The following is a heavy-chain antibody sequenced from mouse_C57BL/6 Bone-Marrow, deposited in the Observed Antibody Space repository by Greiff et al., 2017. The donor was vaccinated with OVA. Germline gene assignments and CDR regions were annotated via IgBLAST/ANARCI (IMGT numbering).Heavy chain of an antibody. J-gene: IGHJ3*01. V-gene: IGHV1-72*01. CDR2: IDPNSGGT. CDR3: ARYYGSSYDWFAY. Sequence: QVQLQQPGAELVKPGASVKLSCKASGYTFTSYWMHWVKQRPGRGLEWIGRIDPNSGGTKYNEKFKSKATLTVDKPSSTAYMQLSSLTSEDSAVYYCARYYGSSYDWFAYWGQGTLTVSA. D-gene: IGHD1-1*01. CDR1: GYTFTSYW.